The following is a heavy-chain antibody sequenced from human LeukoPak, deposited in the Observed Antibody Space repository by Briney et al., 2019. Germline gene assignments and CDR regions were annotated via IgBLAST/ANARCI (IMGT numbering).Heavy chain of an antibody. CDR2: ISDSGGST. J-gene: IGHJ5*01. Sequence: GGSLRLSCAASGFTFSSYAMNWVRQAPGKGLEWVSGISDSGGSTYYADSVKGRFTISRDSSKNTLYLKMNSLRAEDTAVYYCAKGYYDILTGFDSWGQGTLVTVSS. V-gene: IGHV3-23*01. CDR1: GFTFSSYA. D-gene: IGHD3-9*01. CDR3: AKGYYDILTGFDS.